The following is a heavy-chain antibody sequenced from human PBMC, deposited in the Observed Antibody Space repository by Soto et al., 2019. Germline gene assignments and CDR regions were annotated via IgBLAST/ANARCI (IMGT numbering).Heavy chain of an antibody. Sequence: GGSLRLSCAASGFTFSNAGISWVRQAPWKGLEWVGRIKSKTDGGTTDYAAPVKGRFTISRDDSKNTLYLQMNSLKTEDTAVYYCTTDSPYYYDSSGYYGYWGQGTLLTVSS. CDR2: IKSKTDGGTT. D-gene: IGHD3-22*01. V-gene: IGHV3-15*01. J-gene: IGHJ4*02. CDR3: TTDSPYYYDSSGYYGY. CDR1: GFTFSNAG.